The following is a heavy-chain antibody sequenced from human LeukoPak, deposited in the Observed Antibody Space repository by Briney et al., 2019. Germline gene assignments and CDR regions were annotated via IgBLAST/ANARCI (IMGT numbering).Heavy chain of an antibody. D-gene: IGHD3-22*01. CDR3: ASARSYDSSGYRPYNWFDP. Sequence: SETLSLTCTVSGGSISSGGYSWSWIRQPPGKGLEWIGYIYHSGSTYYNPSLKSRVTISVDRSKNQFSLKLSSVTAADTAVYYCASARSYDSSGYRPYNWFDPWGQGTLVTVSS. V-gene: IGHV4-30-2*01. J-gene: IGHJ5*02. CDR2: IYHSGST. CDR1: GGSISSGGYS.